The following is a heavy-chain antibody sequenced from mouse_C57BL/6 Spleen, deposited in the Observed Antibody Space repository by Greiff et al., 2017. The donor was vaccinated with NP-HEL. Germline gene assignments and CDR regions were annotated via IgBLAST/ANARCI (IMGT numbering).Heavy chain of an antibody. J-gene: IGHJ1*03. CDR3: SSSYYGSSYWYFDV. CDR1: GYTFTDYY. CDR2: INPNNGGT. Sequence: EVQLQQSGPELVKPGASVKISCKASGYTFTDYYMNWVKQSHGKSLEWIGDINPNNGGTSYNQKFKGKATLTVDKSSSTAYMELRSLTSEDSAVYYCSSSYYGSSYWYFDVWDTGTTVTVSS. V-gene: IGHV1-26*01. D-gene: IGHD1-1*01.